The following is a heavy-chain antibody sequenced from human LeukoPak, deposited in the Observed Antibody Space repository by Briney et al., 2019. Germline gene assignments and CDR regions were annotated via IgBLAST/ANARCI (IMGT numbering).Heavy chain of an antibody. V-gene: IGHV4-34*01. J-gene: IGHJ6*03. CDR3: ARGSSGWNRRGYYYYMDV. CDR2: INHSGST. CDR1: GGSFSGYY. D-gene: IGHD6-19*01. Sequence: SETLSLTCAVYGGSFSGYYWSWIRQPPGKGLEWIGEINHSGSTNYNPSLKSRVTISVDTSKNQFSLKLSSVTAADTAVYYCARGSSGWNRRGYYYYMDVWGKGTTVTVSS.